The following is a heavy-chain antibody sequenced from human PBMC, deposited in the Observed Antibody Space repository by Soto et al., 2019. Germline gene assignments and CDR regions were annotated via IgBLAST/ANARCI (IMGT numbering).Heavy chain of an antibody. D-gene: IGHD5-18*01. J-gene: IGHJ4*02. CDR1: GGSISNAAYS. CDR3: ARGRGGYGLFDS. Sequence: SETLSLTCTVAGGSISNAAYSWSWIRQQPGKGLEWIGYIYPSGMPFYNPSLRSRVTISIDRSNDQFSLNLKSVTAADTAVYYCARGRGGYGLFDSWGQGTLVTVSS. V-gene: IGHV4-30-2*01. CDR2: IYPSGMP.